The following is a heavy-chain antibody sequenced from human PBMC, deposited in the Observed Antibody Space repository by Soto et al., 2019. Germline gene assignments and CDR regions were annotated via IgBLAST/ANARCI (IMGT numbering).Heavy chain of an antibody. CDR1: GFSFGSYS. J-gene: IGHJ6*02. CDR3: ARVAQNIGGSYSGFHYYGMDV. V-gene: IGHV3-30-3*01. CDR2: ISYQGSNE. Sequence: GGSLRLSCAASGFSFGSYSMHWVRQAPGKGLEWVAVISYQGSNEYYADYVKGRFTISRDNSKNTLYLQMDSLRAEDTALYYCARVAQNIGGSYSGFHYYGMDVWGQGTTVTVSS. D-gene: IGHD1-26*01.